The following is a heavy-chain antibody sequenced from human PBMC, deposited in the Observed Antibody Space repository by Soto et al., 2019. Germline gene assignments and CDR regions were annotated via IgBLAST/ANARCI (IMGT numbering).Heavy chain of an antibody. V-gene: IGHV1-69*01. CDR2: IIPIFGTA. Sequence: QVQLVQSGAEVKKPGSSVKVSCKASGGTFSSYAISWVRQAPGQGLEWMGGIIPIFGTANYAQKFQGRVTITADESTSTVYMEMSSLRSEDTAVYYCARWREVVPAATSTYYYYYGMDVWGQGTTVTVSS. CDR1: GGTFSSYA. D-gene: IGHD2-2*01. CDR3: ARWREVVPAATSTYYYYYGMDV. J-gene: IGHJ6*02.